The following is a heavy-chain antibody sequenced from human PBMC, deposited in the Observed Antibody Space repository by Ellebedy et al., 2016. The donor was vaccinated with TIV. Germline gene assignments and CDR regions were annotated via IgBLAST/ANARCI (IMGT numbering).Heavy chain of an antibody. CDR3: ARVDDYGGLFDY. CDR2: IYYSGST. CDR1: GFSLRTSGVG. D-gene: IGHD4-23*01. J-gene: IGHJ4*02. Sequence: SGPTLVXPTQTLTLTCTFSGFSLRTSGVGVGWIRQPPGKGLEWIGSIYYSGSTYYNPSLKSRVTISVDTSKNQFSLKLSSVTAADTAVYYCARVDDYGGLFDYWGQGTLVTVSS. V-gene: IGHV4-39*07.